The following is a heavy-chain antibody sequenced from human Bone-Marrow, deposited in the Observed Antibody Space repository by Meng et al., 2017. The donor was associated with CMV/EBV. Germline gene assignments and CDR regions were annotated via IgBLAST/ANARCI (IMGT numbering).Heavy chain of an antibody. CDR2: ISGSGGST. V-gene: IGHV3-23*01. CDR1: GFTFSSYA. Sequence: GEYLKISCAVSGFTFSSYAMSWVRQAPGKGLEWVSAISGSGGSTYYADSVKGRFTISRDNSKNTLYLQMNSLRAEDTAVYYCAKDLYYYDSSGYYYEPLAFDIWGQGTMVTVSS. J-gene: IGHJ3*02. CDR3: AKDLYYYDSSGYYYEPLAFDI. D-gene: IGHD3-22*01.